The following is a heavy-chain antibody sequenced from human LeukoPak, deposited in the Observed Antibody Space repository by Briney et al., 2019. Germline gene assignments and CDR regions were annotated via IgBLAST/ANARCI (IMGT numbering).Heavy chain of an antibody. V-gene: IGHV1-69*13. CDR3: ARGQPLEYSSSSFAS. CDR2: IIPIFGTA. Sequence: SVKVSCEASGGTFSSYAISWVRQAPGQGLEWMGGIIPIFGTANYAQKFQGRVTITADESTSTAYMELSSLRSEDTAVYYCARGQPLEYSSSSFASWGQGTLVTVSS. CDR1: GGTFSSYA. J-gene: IGHJ5*02. D-gene: IGHD6-6*01.